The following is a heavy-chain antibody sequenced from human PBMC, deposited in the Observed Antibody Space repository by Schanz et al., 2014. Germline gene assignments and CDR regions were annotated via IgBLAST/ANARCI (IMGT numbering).Heavy chain of an antibody. D-gene: IGHD5-12*01. Sequence: QVQLVQSGAEVKKPGASVRVSCKASEYSFTSYSMHWVRQAPGQRLEWMGWLNTGSGDTKYSQNFQGRVTITRDTSASTAYMELSSLRSEDTAVYSCARGIGGYGANNYFDYWGQGTLVTVSS. CDR2: LNTGSGDT. J-gene: IGHJ4*02. CDR3: ARGIGGYGANNYFDY. CDR1: EYSFTSYS. V-gene: IGHV1-3*04.